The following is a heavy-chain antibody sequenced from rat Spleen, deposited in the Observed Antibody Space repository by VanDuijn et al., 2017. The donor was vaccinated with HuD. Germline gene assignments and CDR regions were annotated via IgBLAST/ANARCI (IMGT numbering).Heavy chain of an antibody. Sequence: QVQLKESGPGLVQPSQTLSLTCTVSGFSLTSYHVSWVRQPPGKGLEWMGRMRFNGDPSYSSTLESTLTISRDTSTHQVFLKMHSLQADDTGTYYCSRYNSGFDFWGQGVMVTVSS. CDR3: SRYNSGFDF. CDR1: GFSLTSYH. J-gene: IGHJ2*01. CDR2: MRFNGDP. V-gene: IGHV2-63*01. D-gene: IGHD4-3*01.